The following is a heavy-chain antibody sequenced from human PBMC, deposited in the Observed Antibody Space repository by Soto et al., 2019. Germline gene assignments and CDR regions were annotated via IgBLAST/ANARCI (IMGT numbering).Heavy chain of an antibody. Sequence: SETLSLTCAVSGGSVSSGVFSWNWIRQPPGQGLEWIGYISHGGSPHYTPSLRGRVSISVDRSTNVISLNLTSMTPADTAVYFCARGHYYYAMDVWGQATTVTVSS. CDR2: ISHGGSP. CDR1: GGSVSSGVFS. J-gene: IGHJ6*02. CDR3: ARGHYYYAMDV. V-gene: IGHV4-30-2*01.